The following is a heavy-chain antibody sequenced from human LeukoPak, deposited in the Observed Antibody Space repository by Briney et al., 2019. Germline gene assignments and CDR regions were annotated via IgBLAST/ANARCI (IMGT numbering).Heavy chain of an antibody. D-gene: IGHD3-22*01. CDR3: ARHSYYYDSGAYQSFDY. CDR1: GGSISSSSYY. Sequence: SVTLSLTCTVSGGSISSSSYYWGWIRQPPGKGLEWIGSIYYSGSTYYNPSLKSRVTISVDTSKNQFSLKLRSVTAADTAVYYCARHSYYYDSGAYQSFDYWGQGTLVTVSS. V-gene: IGHV4-39*01. J-gene: IGHJ4*02. CDR2: IYYSGST.